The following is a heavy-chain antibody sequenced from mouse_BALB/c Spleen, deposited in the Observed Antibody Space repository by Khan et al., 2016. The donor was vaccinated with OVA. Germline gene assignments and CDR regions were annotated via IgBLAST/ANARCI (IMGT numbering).Heavy chain of an antibody. D-gene: IGHD2-10*01. V-gene: IGHV9-3-1*01. CDR1: GHTFTKYG. Sequence: QIQLVQSGPELKKPGETVKISCKASGHTFTKYGMNWVKQAPGKSLKWMGWINTYTGEPTYADDFSGRFAFSLETSASTAYLQINNLKNEDTATYFCARPPYFSYVMDNWGQGTSVTVS. CDR2: INTYTGEP. CDR3: ARPPYFSYVMDN. J-gene: IGHJ4*01.